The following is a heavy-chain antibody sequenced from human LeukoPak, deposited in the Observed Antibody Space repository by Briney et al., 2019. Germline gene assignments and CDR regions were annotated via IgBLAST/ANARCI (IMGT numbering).Heavy chain of an antibody. CDR2: INHSGST. CDR1: GFTFSSYT. J-gene: IGHJ4*02. V-gene: IGHV4-34*01. D-gene: IGHD1-26*01. Sequence: GSLRLSCAASGFTFSSYTMNWVRQAPGRGLEWIGEINHSGSTSYNPSLKSRVTISVDTSKNQFSLKLSSVTAADTAVYYCARLIVGATDFDYWGQGTLVTVSS. CDR3: ARLIVGATDFDY.